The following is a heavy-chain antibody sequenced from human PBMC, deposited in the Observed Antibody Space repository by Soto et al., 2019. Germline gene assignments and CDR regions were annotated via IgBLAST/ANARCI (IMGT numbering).Heavy chain of an antibody. J-gene: IGHJ4*02. V-gene: IGHV3-73*01. D-gene: IGHD3-22*01. CDR3: TCCYDSSGYLPFDY. Sequence: EVQLVESGGGLVQPGGSLKLSCVASGFTFSGSAMHWVRQASGKGLEWVGRIRSKTNSYATAYGASVKGRFTISRDDSKNTAYLQMNRLKTGATAVYDCTCCYDSSGYLPFDYWGQGTLVTVSS. CDR2: IRSKTNSYAT. CDR1: GFTFSGSA.